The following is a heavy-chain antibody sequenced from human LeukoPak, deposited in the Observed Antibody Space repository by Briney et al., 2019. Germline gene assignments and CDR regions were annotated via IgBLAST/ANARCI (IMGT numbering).Heavy chain of an antibody. V-gene: IGHV3-48*03. CDR2: ISSSGSTI. D-gene: IGHD2-2*01. Sequence: GGSLRLSCAASGFTFSSYEMNWVGQAPGKGPEWVSYISSSGSTIYYADSVKGRFTISRDNAKNSLYLQMNSLRAEDTAVYYCARERPEVPAAMSYYYYGMDVWGKGTTVTVSS. CDR1: GFTFSSYE. CDR3: ARERPEVPAAMSYYYYGMDV. J-gene: IGHJ6*04.